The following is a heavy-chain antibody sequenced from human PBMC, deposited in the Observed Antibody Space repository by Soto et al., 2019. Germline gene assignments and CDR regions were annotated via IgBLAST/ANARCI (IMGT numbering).Heavy chain of an antibody. D-gene: IGHD1-26*01. CDR1: GFTFNDYT. CDR2: LTGGGTNP. CDR3: AKGADRASLDC. Sequence: EVQLLESGGMLVQPGGSLRLSCAASGFTFNDYTMNWVRQAPGKGLEWVSRLTGGGTNPSCADSVKGRFTISRDNSRNTLYLYMDSLRVEDTAIYYCAKGADRASLDCWGQGTLVTVSS. V-gene: IGHV3-23*01. J-gene: IGHJ4*02.